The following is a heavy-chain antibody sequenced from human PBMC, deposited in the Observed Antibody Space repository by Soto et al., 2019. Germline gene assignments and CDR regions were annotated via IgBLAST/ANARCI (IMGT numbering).Heavy chain of an antibody. CDR3: ARTHYSMDV. V-gene: IGHV4-34*01. CDR2: IHHRGNT. J-gene: IGHJ6*03. CDR1: GGSFSDFH. Sequence: QVQLQQWGAGLLKPSETLSLTCAVYGGSFSDFHWSWMRQPPGKGLEWIGEIHHRGNTNYNPSLRSRVTMSVDTSQTQFSLKMTSVTAADTAVYYCARTHYSMDVWDKGTTVTVSS.